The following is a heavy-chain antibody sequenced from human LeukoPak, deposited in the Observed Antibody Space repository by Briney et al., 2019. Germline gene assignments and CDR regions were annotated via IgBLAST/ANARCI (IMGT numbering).Heavy chain of an antibody. Sequence: GGSLRLSCAASGFTFSSYWMHWVRQAPGKGLVWVSRINSDGSSTSYADSVKGRFTISRDNAKNTLYLQMNSLRAEDTAVYYCARAFVGVVNIPDYWGQGTLVTVSS. D-gene: IGHD3-3*01. CDR2: INSDGSST. V-gene: IGHV3-74*01. CDR1: GFTFSSYW. J-gene: IGHJ4*02. CDR3: ARAFVGVVNIPDY.